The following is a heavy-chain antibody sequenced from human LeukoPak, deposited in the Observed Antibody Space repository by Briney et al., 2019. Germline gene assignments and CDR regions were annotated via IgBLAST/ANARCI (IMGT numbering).Heavy chain of an antibody. CDR3: ARRGDSSGYYYSEDGFDP. CDR2: IYPGDSDT. V-gene: IGHV5-51*01. Sequence: GESLKISCKGSGYSFTSYWIGWVRQMPGKGLEWMGIIYPGDSDTRYSPSFQGQVTISADKSISTAYLQWSRLKASDTAMYYCARRGDSSGYYYSEDGFDPWGQGTLVTVSS. J-gene: IGHJ5*02. CDR1: GYSFTSYW. D-gene: IGHD3-22*01.